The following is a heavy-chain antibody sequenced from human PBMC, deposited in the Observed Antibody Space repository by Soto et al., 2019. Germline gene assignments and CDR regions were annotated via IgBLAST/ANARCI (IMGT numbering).Heavy chain of an antibody. CDR1: GFTFSDYA. V-gene: IGHV3-23*01. D-gene: IGHD5-18*01. CDR3: VRERSGYSYADS. J-gene: IGHJ4*02. Sequence: EVQLLDSGGGLVQPGGSLRLSCAASGFTFSDYAMSWLRQPPGKGLEWVSAISGSGDRTYYADSVKGRFTISRDNSKNTLYVQMNSLRAEDSAVYYCVRERSGYSYADSWGQGTLVTVSS. CDR2: ISGSGDRT.